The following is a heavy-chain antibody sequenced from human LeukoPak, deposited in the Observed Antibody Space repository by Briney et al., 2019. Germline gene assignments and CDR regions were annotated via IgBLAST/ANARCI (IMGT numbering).Heavy chain of an antibody. CDR3: ARGARRTGDWGSAFDI. CDR2: INAGNGNT. Sequence: GASVKVSCKASGYTFTSYAMHWVRQAPGQRLEWMGWINAGNGNTKYSQKFQGRVTITRDTSASTAYMELSSLRSEDTAVYYCARGARRTGDWGSAFDIWGQGTMVTVSS. D-gene: IGHD7-27*01. J-gene: IGHJ3*02. CDR1: GYTFTSYA. V-gene: IGHV1-3*01.